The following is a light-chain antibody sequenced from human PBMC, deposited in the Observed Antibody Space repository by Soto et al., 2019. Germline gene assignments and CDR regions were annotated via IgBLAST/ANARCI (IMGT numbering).Light chain of an antibody. CDR1: QSVSSN. J-gene: IGKJ2*01. CDR3: QQYNNWLPYT. CDR2: GAS. Sequence: EIVMTQSPATLSVSPGERATLSCRASQSVSSNLAWYQQKPGQAPRLLIYGASTRATGNPARFSGSGSGTEFTLTISSLQSEDFAVYYCQQYNNWLPYTFGQGTKLEIK. V-gene: IGKV3-15*01.